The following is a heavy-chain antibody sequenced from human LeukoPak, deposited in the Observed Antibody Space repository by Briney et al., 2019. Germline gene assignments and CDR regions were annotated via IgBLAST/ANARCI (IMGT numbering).Heavy chain of an antibody. CDR3: ARDGVNYYDISGYDI. D-gene: IGHD3-22*01. V-gene: IGHV4-61*09. CDR2: IYYSGST. Sequence: SQTLSLTCTVSGGSISSGSYYWSWIRQPAGKGLEWIGHIYYSGSTNYNPSLKSRVTISVDTSKNQFSLRLSSVTAADTAVYYCARDGVNYYDISGYDIWGRGTLVTVSS. CDR1: GGSISSGSYY. J-gene: IGHJ4*02.